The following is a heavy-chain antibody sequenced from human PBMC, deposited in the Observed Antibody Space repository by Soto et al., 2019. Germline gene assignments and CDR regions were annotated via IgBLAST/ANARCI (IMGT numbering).Heavy chain of an antibody. CDR1: VGSITIGGYA. J-gene: IGHJ5*02. CDR3: ASSKYDVVAGPVWFDP. Sequence: PSETLSVTCAVSVGSITIGGYAWGWVRQPPGQGLEWIGYMYHSGNTYYNPSLKGRVTISLDHSRNQFSLRLNSVTAADTAVYFCASSKYDVVAGPVWFDPWGQGTMVTVSS. CDR2: MYHSGNT. V-gene: IGHV4-30-2*01. D-gene: IGHD2-21*01.